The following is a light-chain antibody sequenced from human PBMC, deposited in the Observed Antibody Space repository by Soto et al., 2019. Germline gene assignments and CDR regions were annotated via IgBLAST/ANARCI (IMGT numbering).Light chain of an antibody. J-gene: IGLJ1*01. CDR2: DVS. V-gene: IGLV2-11*01. CDR3: CSYAGSFIFV. CDR1: SSDIGNYNY. Sequence: QPALTQPRSVSGSPGQSVTISCTGTSSDIGNYNYVSWYQQYPGKAPKLIIYDVSKRPSGIPDRFFGSKFGNTASLTISGLQAEDEADYYCCSYAGSFIFVFGTGTKVTV.